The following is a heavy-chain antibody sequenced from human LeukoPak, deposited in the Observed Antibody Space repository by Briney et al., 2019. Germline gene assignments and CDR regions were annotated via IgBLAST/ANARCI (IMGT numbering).Heavy chain of an antibody. CDR1: GFTFSSYG. D-gene: IGHD7-27*01. CDR2: IWYDGSNK. J-gene: IGHJ3*02. CDR3: ARERRNWGSWDAFDI. V-gene: IGHV3-33*01. Sequence: SGGSLRLSCAASGFTFSSYGMHWDRQAPGKGLEWVAVIWYDGSNKYYADSVKGRFTISRDNSKNTLYLQMNSLRAEDTAVYYCARERRNWGSWDAFDIWGQGTMVTVSS.